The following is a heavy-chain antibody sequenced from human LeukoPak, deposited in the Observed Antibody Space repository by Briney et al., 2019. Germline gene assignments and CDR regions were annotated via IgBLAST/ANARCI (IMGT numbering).Heavy chain of an antibody. CDR3: ASDLYSYGYGLFDY. CDR2: ISYDGSNK. Sequence: AGRSLRLSCAASGFTFSSYAMHWVRQAPGKGLEWVAVISYDGSNKYYADSVKGRFTISRDNSKNTLYLQMNSLRAEDTAVYYCASDLYSYGYGLFDYWGQGTLVTVSS. D-gene: IGHD5-18*01. CDR1: GFTFSSYA. V-gene: IGHV3-30*04. J-gene: IGHJ4*02.